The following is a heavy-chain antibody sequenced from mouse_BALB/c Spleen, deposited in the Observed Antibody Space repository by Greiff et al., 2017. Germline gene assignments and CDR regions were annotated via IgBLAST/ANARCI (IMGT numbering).Heavy chain of an antibody. CDR3: ARRALYGNFYAMDY. J-gene: IGHJ4*01. Sequence: EVQRVESGAELVKPGASVKLSCTASGFNIKDTYMHWVKQRPEQGLEWIGRIDPANGNTKYDPKFQGKATITADTSSNTAYLQLSSLTSEDTAVYYCARRALYGNFYAMDYWGQGTSVTVSS. CDR2: IDPANGNT. CDR1: GFNIKDTY. V-gene: IGHV14-3*02. D-gene: IGHD2-1*01.